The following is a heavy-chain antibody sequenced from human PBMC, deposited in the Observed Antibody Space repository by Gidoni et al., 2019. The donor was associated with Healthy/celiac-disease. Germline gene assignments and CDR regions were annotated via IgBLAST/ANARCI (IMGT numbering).Heavy chain of an antibody. CDR1: GFTFRSYA. J-gene: IGHJ6*02. CDR3: ARDLHYYDSSGYYYYYGMDV. Sequence: QVQLVESGGGVVQPGRSLRLSCAASGFTFRSYAMHWVRQAPGKGLEWVAVISYDGSNKYYADSVKGRFTISRDNYKNTLYLQMNSLRAEDTAVYYCARDLHYYDSSGYYYYYGMDVWGQGTTVTVSS. V-gene: IGHV3-30*01. D-gene: IGHD3-22*01. CDR2: ISYDGSNK.